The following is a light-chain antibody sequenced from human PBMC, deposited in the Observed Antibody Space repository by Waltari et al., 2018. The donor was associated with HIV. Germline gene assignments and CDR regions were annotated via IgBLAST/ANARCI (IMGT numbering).Light chain of an antibody. CDR2: WAS. CDR3: QQYYSTPWT. CDR1: QSVLYSSNNKNY. V-gene: IGKV4-1*01. Sequence: DIVMTLSPDSLAVSLGERATINCKSSQSVLYSSNNKNYLAWYKQKPGQPPKLLIYWASTRESGVPDRFSGSGSGTDFTLTISSLQAEDVAVYYCQQYYSTPWTFGQGTKVEIK. J-gene: IGKJ1*01.